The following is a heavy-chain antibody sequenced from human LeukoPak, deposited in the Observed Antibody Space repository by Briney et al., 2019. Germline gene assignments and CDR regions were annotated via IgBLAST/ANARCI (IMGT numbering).Heavy chain of an antibody. CDR3: ARKDGDY. J-gene: IGHJ4*02. V-gene: IGHV4-4*07. CDR1: GASITSFH. Sequence: SETLSLTCTVSGASITSFHWTWLRQPAGKGLEWIGLIYSSGSTIYHPSLQSRVAMSVDMTKNQLSLKLSSVTAADTAMYYCARKDGDYWGQGTLVSVSS. CDR2: IYSSGST. D-gene: IGHD6-6*01.